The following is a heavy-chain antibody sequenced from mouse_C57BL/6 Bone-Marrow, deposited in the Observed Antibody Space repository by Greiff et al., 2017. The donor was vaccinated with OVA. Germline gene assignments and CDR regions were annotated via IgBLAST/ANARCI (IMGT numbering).Heavy chain of an antibody. J-gene: IGHJ1*03. V-gene: IGHV5-4*03. Sequence: EVKLVESGGGLVKPGGSLKLSCAASGFTFSSYAMSWVRQTPEKRLEWVATISDGGSYTYYPDNVKGRFTISRDNAKNNLYLQMSHLKSDDTAMDYCARPYYSNLGYFDVWGTGTTVTVSS. CDR3: ARPYYSNLGYFDV. CDR2: ISDGGSYT. D-gene: IGHD2-5*01. CDR1: GFTFSSYA.